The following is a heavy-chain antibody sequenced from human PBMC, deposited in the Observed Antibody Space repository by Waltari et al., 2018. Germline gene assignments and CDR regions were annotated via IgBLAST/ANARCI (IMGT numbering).Heavy chain of an antibody. CDR1: GGPLSSYA. J-gene: IGHJ4*02. CDR2: IIPIFGTA. CDR3: AREGYFGGELFDY. V-gene: IGHV1-69*05. D-gene: IGHD2-21*01. Sequence: QVQLVQSGAEGKKPGSSVKVSCKASGGPLSSYAIRWVRQAPGQGLEWMGGIIPIFGTANYAQKFQGRVTITTDESTSTAYMELSSLRSEDTAVYYCAREGYFGGELFDYWGQGTLVTVSS.